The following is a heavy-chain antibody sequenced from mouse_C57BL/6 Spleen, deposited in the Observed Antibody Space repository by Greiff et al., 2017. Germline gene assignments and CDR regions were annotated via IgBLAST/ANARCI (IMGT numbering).Heavy chain of an antibody. D-gene: IGHD2-4*01. Sequence: ESGPGLVKPSQSLSLTCSVTGYSITSGYYWNWIRQFPGNKLEWMGYISYDGSNNYNPSLKNRISITRDTSKNQFFLKLNSVTTEDTATYYCAYYDYDPFAYWGQGTLVTVSA. CDR1: GYSITSGYY. J-gene: IGHJ3*01. CDR3: AYYDYDPFAY. V-gene: IGHV3-6*01. CDR2: ISYDGSN.